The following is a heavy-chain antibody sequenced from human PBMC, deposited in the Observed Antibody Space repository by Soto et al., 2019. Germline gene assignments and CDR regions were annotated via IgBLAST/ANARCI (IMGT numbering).Heavy chain of an antibody. Sequence: GGSLRLSCAASGFTFSSYGMHWVRQAPGKGLEWVAFIWHDGGNKFYAESVKGRFTISRDNSKNTLYLQMTSLSAEDMAMYYCARDGDVNTGFGKDYWGQGTLVTVSS. CDR2: IWHDGGNK. CDR3: ARDGDVNTGFGKDY. D-gene: IGHD3-16*01. CDR1: GFTFSSYG. J-gene: IGHJ4*02. V-gene: IGHV3-33*01.